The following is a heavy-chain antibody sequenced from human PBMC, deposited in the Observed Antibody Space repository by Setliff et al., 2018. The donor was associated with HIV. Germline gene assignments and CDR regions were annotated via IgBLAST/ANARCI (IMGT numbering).Heavy chain of an antibody. CDR1: GGSFSGHY. CDR3: ARGAGLLNNAGATDY. CDR2: INHSGST. V-gene: IGHV4-34*01. J-gene: IGHJ4*02. Sequence: SETLSLTCAVYGGSFSGHYWNWFRQPPGKGLEWIGEINHSGSTNYKSSLKSRVTISADTSKRQFSLKLSSVTAEDTAVYYCARGAGLLNNAGATDYWGQGTLVTVSS. D-gene: IGHD1-26*01.